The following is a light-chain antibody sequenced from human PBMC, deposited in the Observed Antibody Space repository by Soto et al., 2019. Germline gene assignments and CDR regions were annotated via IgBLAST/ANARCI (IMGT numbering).Light chain of an antibody. V-gene: IGKV1-39*01. Sequence: IQMTQSPSSLSASVGDRVTITCRASQSISSYLNWYQQKPGKAPKLLIYAASSLQSGVPSRFSGSGSGTDFTLTISSLQPEDFATYYCQQSYSTSTFGGGTKVEIQ. CDR2: AAS. CDR1: QSISSY. CDR3: QQSYSTST. J-gene: IGKJ4*01.